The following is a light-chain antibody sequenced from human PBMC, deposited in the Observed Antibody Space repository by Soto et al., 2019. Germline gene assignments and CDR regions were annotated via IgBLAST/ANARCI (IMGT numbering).Light chain of an antibody. CDR1: QSVSSSY. CDR3: QQRVNWPPT. J-gene: IGKJ4*01. V-gene: IGKV3D-20*02. CDR2: GAS. Sequence: EIVLTQSPGTLSLSPGERATLSCRASQSVSSSYLAWYQQKPGQAPRLLIYGASTRASAIPARFSAGGSGTDFTLIISSLQPEDFAVYYCQQRVNWPPTFGGGTKVDIK.